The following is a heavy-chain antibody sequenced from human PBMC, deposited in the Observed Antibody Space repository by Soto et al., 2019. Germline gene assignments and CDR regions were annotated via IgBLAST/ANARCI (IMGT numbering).Heavy chain of an antibody. Sequence: EVQLVESGGGLVKPGGSLRLSCRVSGFTFRSYGMNWVRQAPGKGLEWVSLISASGNSLNYADSVKGRFTISRDNANDSLYLQMNNLRDDDTAVYYCGGSSAQAYWGQGTLVIVSS. CDR3: GGSSAQAY. J-gene: IGHJ4*02. CDR2: ISASGNSL. CDR1: GFTFRSYG. D-gene: IGHD2-15*01. V-gene: IGHV3-21*06.